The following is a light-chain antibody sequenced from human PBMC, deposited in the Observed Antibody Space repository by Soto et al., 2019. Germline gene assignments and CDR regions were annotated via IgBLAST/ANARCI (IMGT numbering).Light chain of an antibody. V-gene: IGLV2-8*01. CDR1: SSDVAGSDY. CDR2: EVT. Sequence: QSALTQPPSASGSPGQSVTISCTGTSSDVAGSDYVSWYQQHPGKAPKLIIYEVTKRPAGVPDRISGSKSGNTASLTVSGLQADDDSDYYCSSFARGDNPPVLFGGGTKLTVL. CDR3: SSFARGDNPPVL. J-gene: IGLJ2*01.